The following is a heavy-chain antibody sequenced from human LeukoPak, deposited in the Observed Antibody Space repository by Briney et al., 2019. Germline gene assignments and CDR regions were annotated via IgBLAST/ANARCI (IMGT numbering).Heavy chain of an antibody. J-gene: IGHJ5*02. D-gene: IGHD3-16*01. CDR1: DGSVSSYY. CDR2: IYTSGST. V-gene: IGHV4-4*07. Sequence: SETLSLTCTVSDGSVSSYYWSWIRQPAGKGLEWIGRIYTSGSTNYNPSLKSRATMSIDTSKNQFSLKLTSVTAADTAVYYCARESGTTGEVKFDPWGQGTLVIVSS. CDR3: ARESGTTGEVKFDP.